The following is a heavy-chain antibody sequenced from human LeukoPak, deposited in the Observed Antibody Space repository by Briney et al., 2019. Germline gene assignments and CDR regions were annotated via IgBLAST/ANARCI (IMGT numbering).Heavy chain of an antibody. CDR2: IWYDGSNK. V-gene: IGHV3-33*01. CDR3: ARDPSSSWSDLVH. Sequence: GRSLRLSCAASGFTFSSYGMHWVSQVPGNGLEWVAVIWYDGSNKYYADSVKGRFTISRDNSKNTLYLQMNSLRAEDTAVYYCARDPSSSWSDLVHWGQGTLVTVSS. J-gene: IGHJ4*02. CDR1: GFTFSSYG. D-gene: IGHD6-13*01.